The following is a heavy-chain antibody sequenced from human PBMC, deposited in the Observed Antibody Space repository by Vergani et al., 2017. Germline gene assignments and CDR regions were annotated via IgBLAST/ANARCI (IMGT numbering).Heavy chain of an antibody. CDR2: ISYDGSNI. Sequence: QVQLVESGGGVVQPGRSLRLSCAASGFTFSSYAMHWVRQAPGKGLEWVAVISYDGSNIYYADSVKGRFTISRDNSKNTLYLQMNSLRAEDTAVYYCARDTEPYSSGWYRPHLSDHDAFDIWGQGTMVTVSS. D-gene: IGHD6-19*01. CDR1: GFTFSSYA. J-gene: IGHJ3*02. V-gene: IGHV3-30-3*01. CDR3: ARDTEPYSSGWYRPHLSDHDAFDI.